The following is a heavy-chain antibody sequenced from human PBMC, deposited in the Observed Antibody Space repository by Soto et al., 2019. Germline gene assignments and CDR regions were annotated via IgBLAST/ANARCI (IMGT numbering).Heavy chain of an antibody. CDR3: ARDFAYFDS. D-gene: IGHD3-3*01. Sequence: SETLSLTCTVSGGSFKSGSYSWSWIRQPPGKGLEWIGYVYHTVRTSYNPSLNSRVSISMDTSKNQFSLNLDSVTGADTAVYFCARDFAYFDSWGQGTLVTVSS. J-gene: IGHJ4*02. CDR1: GGSFKSGSYS. CDR2: VYHTVRT. V-gene: IGHV4-61*01.